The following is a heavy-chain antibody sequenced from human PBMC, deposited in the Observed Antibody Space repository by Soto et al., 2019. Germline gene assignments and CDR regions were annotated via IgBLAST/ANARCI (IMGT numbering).Heavy chain of an antibody. V-gene: IGHV4-59*08. CDR3: ARHSPYYYDSSGYYYDGAFEI. J-gene: IGHJ3*02. CDR1: GGSFSGYY. D-gene: IGHD3-22*01. CDR2: IYYSGST. Sequence: SETLSLTCAVYGGSFSGYYWSWIRQPPGKGLEWIGYIYYSGSTNYNPSLKSRVTISVDTSKNQFSLKLSSVTAADTAVYYCARHSPYYYDSSGYYYDGAFEIWGQGTMVTVSS.